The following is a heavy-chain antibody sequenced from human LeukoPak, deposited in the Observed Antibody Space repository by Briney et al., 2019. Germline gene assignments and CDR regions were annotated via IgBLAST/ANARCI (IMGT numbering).Heavy chain of an antibody. CDR3: ARNDYGDINWFDP. CDR2: IFYSGST. CDR1: GGSISTSSYY. J-gene: IGHJ5*02. D-gene: IGHD4-17*01. Sequence: SETLSLTCTVSGGSISTSSYYWGWVRQPPGKGLEWIGNIFYSGSTYYNPSLKSRVTISVDTSKNQFSLKLSSVTAADTAVYYCARNDYGDINWFDPWGQGTLVTVSS. V-gene: IGHV4-39*07.